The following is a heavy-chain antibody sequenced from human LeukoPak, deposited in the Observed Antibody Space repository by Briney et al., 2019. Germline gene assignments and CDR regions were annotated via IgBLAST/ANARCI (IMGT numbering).Heavy chain of an antibody. D-gene: IGHD6-13*01. Sequence: AETLSLTCCVPGDSITIYSWSWFLQPPGKVSLWLGSIYYSGGADYNPSLKCRVTIAVDTSKNQFSLQLSSVTAADTAVYYCARGGIAAAALVHLDDWGQGSLVTVSS. V-gene: IGHV4-59*01. CDR3: ARGGIAAAALVHLDD. J-gene: IGHJ4*02. CDR1: GDSITIYS. CDR2: IYYSGGA.